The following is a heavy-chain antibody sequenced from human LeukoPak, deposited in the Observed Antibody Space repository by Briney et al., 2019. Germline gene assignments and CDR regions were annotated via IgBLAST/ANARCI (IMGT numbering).Heavy chain of an antibody. D-gene: IGHD6-19*01. CDR1: GYTFTHHG. CDR2: ISCYNGDT. Sequence: ASVKVFCKASGYTFTHHGISWVRQAPGQGLEWMGWISCYNGDTHYAEKFQGSVIMTTDKSTSTAYMEVRSLRSDDTAVYYCARDPSNTSGYYAYFDNWGQGTLVTVSS. CDR3: ARDPSNTSGYYAYFDN. V-gene: IGHV1-18*01. J-gene: IGHJ4*02.